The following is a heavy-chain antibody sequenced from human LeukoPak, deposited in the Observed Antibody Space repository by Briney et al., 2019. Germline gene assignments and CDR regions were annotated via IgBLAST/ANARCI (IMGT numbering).Heavy chain of an antibody. Sequence: PGGSLRLSCAASGGTFSSYWMHWVRQAPGKGLVWVSRIKNDGSSVYYADSVKGRFTISRANAKNTLYVQMARLRAEDTAVYYCATYGLGTYHLEDWGQGTLVTVSS. D-gene: IGHD3-10*01. J-gene: IGHJ4*02. CDR2: IKNDGSSV. V-gene: IGHV3-74*01. CDR3: ATYGLGTYHLED. CDR1: GGTFSSYW.